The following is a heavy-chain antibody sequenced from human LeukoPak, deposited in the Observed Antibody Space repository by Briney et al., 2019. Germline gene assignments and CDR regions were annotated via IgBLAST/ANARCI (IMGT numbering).Heavy chain of an antibody. CDR1: GFTFSSYG. CDR3: AKDQKWELPLSRYFQH. J-gene: IGHJ1*01. V-gene: IGHV3-30*18. CDR2: ISYDGSNK. D-gene: IGHD1-26*01. Sequence: GRSLRLSCAASGFTFSSYGMHWVRQAPGKGLEWVAVISYDGSNKYYADSVKGRFTISRDNSKNTLYLQMNSLRAEDTAVYYCAKDQKWELPLSRYFQHWGQGTLVTVSS.